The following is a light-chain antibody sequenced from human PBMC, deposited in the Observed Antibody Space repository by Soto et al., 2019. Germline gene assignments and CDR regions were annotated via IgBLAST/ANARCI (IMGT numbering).Light chain of an antibody. CDR3: QQYGSTPT. Sequence: EIVLTQSPGTLSLSPGQRATLSCRASQSVSSSYLAWYQQKPGQAPRLLIYGASRGATGIPDRFSGSGSGTDSTLTISRLEPEDFAVYYCQQYGSTPTFGGGTKVEIK. CDR1: QSVSSSY. CDR2: GAS. V-gene: IGKV3-20*01. J-gene: IGKJ4*01.